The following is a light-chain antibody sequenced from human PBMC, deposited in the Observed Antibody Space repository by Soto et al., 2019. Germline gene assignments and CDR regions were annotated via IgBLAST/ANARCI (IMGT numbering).Light chain of an antibody. Sequence: QSVLTQPPSASGTPGQRVTISCSGSYSNIGTNTVNWYQQLPGAAPKLLIYNENQRPSGVPDRFSGSKSGTSASLAIGGLQSEDEAGYYCAAWDGSLNVVLFGGGTQLTVL. CDR3: AAWDGSLNVVL. V-gene: IGLV1-44*01. J-gene: IGLJ7*01. CDR1: YSNIGTNT. CDR2: NEN.